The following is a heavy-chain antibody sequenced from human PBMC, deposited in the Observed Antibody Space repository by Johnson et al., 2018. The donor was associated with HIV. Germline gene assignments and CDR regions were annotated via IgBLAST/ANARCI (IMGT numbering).Heavy chain of an antibody. CDR2: IGWNGLTI. V-gene: IGHV3-9*01. Sequence: VQLVESGGGFVHPGGSLRLSCAASGFTFDDYAMHWVRQGPGKGLEWVAGIGWNGLTIGYVDSVKGRFTISRDNAKNSLYLQMNRLRAEDTALYYCAKGIAARPPGDAFEIWGQGTRVSVAS. CDR1: GFTFDDYA. CDR3: AKGIAARPPGDAFEI. J-gene: IGHJ3*02. D-gene: IGHD6-6*01.